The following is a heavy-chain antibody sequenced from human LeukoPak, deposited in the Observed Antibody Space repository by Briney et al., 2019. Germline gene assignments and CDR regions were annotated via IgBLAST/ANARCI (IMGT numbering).Heavy chain of an antibody. CDR1: GDSFSSNSAA. D-gene: IGHD3-10*01. CDR3: ARDIRQKMVRGVIISH. Sequence: SQTLSLTCAISGDSFSSNSAAWSWHRQSPSRGLEWLGRTYYRSKWYKDYAVSVKSRITINPDTSKNQFSLQLNSVTPEDTAVYYCARDIRQKMVRGVIISHWGQGTLVTVSS. V-gene: IGHV6-1*01. J-gene: IGHJ4*02. CDR2: TYYRSKWYK.